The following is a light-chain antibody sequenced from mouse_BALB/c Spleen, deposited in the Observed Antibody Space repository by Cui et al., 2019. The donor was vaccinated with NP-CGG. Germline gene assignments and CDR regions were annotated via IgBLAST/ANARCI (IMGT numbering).Light chain of an antibody. CDR3: ALWYSNHWV. J-gene: IGLJ1*01. CDR2: GTN. CDR1: TGAVTTSNY. V-gene: IGLV1*01. Sequence: QVVVNQESALTTSRGETVTLTCRSSTGAVTTSNYANWVQEKPDHLFTGLIGGTNNRAPGVPARFSGSLIGDKAALTITGAQTEDEAIYFCALWYSNHWVFGGGTKLTVL.